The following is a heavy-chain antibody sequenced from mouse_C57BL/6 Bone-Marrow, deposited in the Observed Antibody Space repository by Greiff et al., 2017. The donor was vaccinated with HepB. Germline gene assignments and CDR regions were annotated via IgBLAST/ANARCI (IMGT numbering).Heavy chain of an antibody. CDR3: AIGWLLREGFAY. J-gene: IGHJ3*01. D-gene: IGHD2-3*01. CDR1: GYTFTSYW. V-gene: IGHV1-74*01. CDR2: IHPSDSDT. Sequence: QVQLQQPGAELVKPGASVKVSCKASGYTFTSYWMHWVQQRPGQGLEWIGRIHPSDSDTNYNQKFKGKATLTVDNSSSTAYMQLSSLTSEDSAVYYCAIGWLLREGFAYWGQGTLVTVSA.